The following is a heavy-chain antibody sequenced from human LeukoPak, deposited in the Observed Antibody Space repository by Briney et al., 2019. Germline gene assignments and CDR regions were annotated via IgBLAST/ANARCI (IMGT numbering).Heavy chain of an antibody. Sequence: SETLSLTCAVYGGSFSGYYWSWIRQPPGKGLEWIGEINHSGSTNYNPSLKSRVTISVDTFKNQFSLKLSSVTAADTAVYYCARGRENYYDSSGMAAYYFDYWGQGTLVTVSS. J-gene: IGHJ4*02. CDR2: INHSGST. D-gene: IGHD3-22*01. CDR3: ARGRENYYDSSGMAAYYFDY. CDR1: GGSFSGYY. V-gene: IGHV4-34*01.